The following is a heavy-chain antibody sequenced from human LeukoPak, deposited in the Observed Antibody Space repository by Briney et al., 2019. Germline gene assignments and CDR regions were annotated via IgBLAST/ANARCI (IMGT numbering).Heavy chain of an antibody. J-gene: IGHJ4*02. CDR1: GFTFSSYE. CDR3: AKDSGWIQFID. CDR2: ISSSGSTI. V-gene: IGHV3-48*03. D-gene: IGHD5-24*01. Sequence: GGSLRLSCAASGFTFSSYEMNWVRQAPGKGLEWVSYISSSGSTIYYADSVKGRFTISRDNAKNSLYLQMNSLRAEDTGVYYCAKDSGWIQFIDWGQGTPVTVSS.